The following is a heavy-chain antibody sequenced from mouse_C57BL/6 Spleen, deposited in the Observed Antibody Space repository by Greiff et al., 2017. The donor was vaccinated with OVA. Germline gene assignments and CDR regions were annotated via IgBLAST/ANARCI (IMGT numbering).Heavy chain of an antibody. CDR2: IDPSDSYT. Sequence: QVQLQQPGAELVRPGTSVKLSCKASGYTFTSYWMHWVKQRPGQGLAWIGVIDPSDSYTNSNQKFKGKATLTVDTSSSTAYMQLSSLTSEDSAVYYCARSDYDYGEAWFAYWGQGTLVTVSA. V-gene: IGHV1-59*01. CDR3: ARSDYDYGEAWFAY. J-gene: IGHJ3*01. D-gene: IGHD2-4*01. CDR1: GYTFTSYW.